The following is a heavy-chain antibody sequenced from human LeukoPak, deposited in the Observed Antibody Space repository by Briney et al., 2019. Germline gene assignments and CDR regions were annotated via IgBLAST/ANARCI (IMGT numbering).Heavy chain of an antibody. CDR2: ISYDGSNK. D-gene: IGHD6-19*01. V-gene: IGHV3-30*18. Sequence: PGGSLRLSCAASGFTFSSYAMSWVRQAPGKGLEWVAVISYDGSNKYYADSVKGRFTISRDNSKNTLYLQMNSLRAEDTAVYYCAKEQQQWLVRSHYFDYWGQGTLVTVSS. J-gene: IGHJ4*02. CDR3: AKEQQQWLVRSHYFDY. CDR1: GFTFSSYA.